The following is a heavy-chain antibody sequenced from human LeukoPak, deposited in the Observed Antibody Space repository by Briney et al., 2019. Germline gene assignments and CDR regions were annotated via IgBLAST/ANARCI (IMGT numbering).Heavy chain of an antibody. CDR2: IYPGDSDT. CDR1: GYSFTTYW. Sequence: GESLKISCRGSGYSFTTYWIGWVRQMPGKGLEWMGIIYPGDSDTRYTPSFQGQVTMSADKSISTAYLQWSSLKASDTAMYYCARRRDGYNFPLDYWGQGTLVTVSS. J-gene: IGHJ4*02. D-gene: IGHD5-24*01. V-gene: IGHV5-51*01. CDR3: ARRRDGYNFPLDY.